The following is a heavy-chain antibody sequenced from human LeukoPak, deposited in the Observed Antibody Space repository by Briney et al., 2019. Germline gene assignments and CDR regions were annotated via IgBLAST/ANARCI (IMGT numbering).Heavy chain of an antibody. D-gene: IGHD7-27*01. V-gene: IGHV3-11*04. Sequence: GGSLRLSCTASEFTFSDYYMSWIRQSPGKGLEWVSYISNSGSTIYYADSVKRRFTISRDNPKNSLYLQMNSLRAENTAVYYCPGAACFEKYYVVYWGQGTLVTVSS. CDR2: ISNSGSTI. J-gene: IGHJ4*02. CDR3: PGAACFEKYYVVY. CDR1: EFTFSDYY.